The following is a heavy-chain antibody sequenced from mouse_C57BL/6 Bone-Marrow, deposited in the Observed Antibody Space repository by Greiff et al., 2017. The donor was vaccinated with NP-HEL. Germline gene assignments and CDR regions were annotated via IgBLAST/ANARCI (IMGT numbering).Heavy chain of an antibody. CDR3: ARGRLYGSSPFDN. D-gene: IGHD1-1*01. J-gene: IGHJ2*01. CDR1: GYTFTSYW. V-gene: IGHV1-55*01. CDR2: IYPGSGST. Sequence: VQLQQPGAELVKPGASVKMSCKASGYTFTSYWITWVKQRPGQGLEWIGDIYPGSGSTNYNEKFKSKATLTVDTSSSPAYMQLSSLTSEDSAVNYCARGRLYGSSPFDNWGQGTTLTVSS.